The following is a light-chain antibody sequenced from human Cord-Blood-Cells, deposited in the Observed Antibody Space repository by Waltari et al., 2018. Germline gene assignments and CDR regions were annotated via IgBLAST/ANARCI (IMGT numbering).Light chain of an antibody. CDR1: SSDVGGYNY. J-gene: IGLJ2*01. Sequence: QSALTQPASVSGSPGQSITISCTGTSSDVGGYNYVSWYQQHPGKDPKLMIYYVSKRPSGLSNRFSGAKSGNSASLTISGLQAEDEADYYCSSYTSSSTLVFGGGTKLTVL. V-gene: IGLV2-14*01. CDR3: SSYTSSSTLV. CDR2: YVS.